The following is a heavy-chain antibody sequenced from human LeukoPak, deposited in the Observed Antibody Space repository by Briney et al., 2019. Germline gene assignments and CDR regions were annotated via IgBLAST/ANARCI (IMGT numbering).Heavy chain of an antibody. V-gene: IGHV1-46*01. CDR3: ARETGDTAMVYRYYYYGMDV. J-gene: IGHJ6*02. CDR1: GYTFTSYY. D-gene: IGHD5-18*01. Sequence: GASVKVSCKASGYTFTSYYMHWVRQAPGQGLEWMGIINPSGGSTSYAQKFQGRVTMTRDTSTSTVYMELSSLRSEDTAVYYCARETGDTAMVYRYYYYGMDVWGQGTTVTVSS. CDR2: INPSGGST.